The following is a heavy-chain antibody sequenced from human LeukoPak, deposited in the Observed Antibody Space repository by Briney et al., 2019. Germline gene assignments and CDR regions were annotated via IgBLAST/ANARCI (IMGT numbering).Heavy chain of an antibody. J-gene: IGHJ4*02. Sequence: PGGSLTLSCAASGFIFSKYGMHWARQAPGKGLEWVAVISHDGGNEYYEDSVKGRFTISRDNSKNTLFLQMNSLRAEDTAVYYCARDYYDSSGYFGGAYWGQGTLVTVSS. D-gene: IGHD3-22*01. CDR1: GFIFSKYG. V-gene: IGHV3-30*19. CDR2: ISHDGGNE. CDR3: ARDYYDSSGYFGGAY.